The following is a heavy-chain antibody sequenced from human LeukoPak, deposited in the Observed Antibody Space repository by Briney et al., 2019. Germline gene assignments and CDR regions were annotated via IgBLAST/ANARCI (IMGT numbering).Heavy chain of an antibody. V-gene: IGHV4-30-4*01. Sequence: SETLSLTCTVSGGSIRSGDYYWRWIRQPPGKVLEWIGYIYYSGSTYYNPSLKSRVTISVDTSKNQFSLKLSSVTAADTAMNYCAGSVQDYYDSSGYFMYYFDYWGQGTLVTVSS. CDR1: GGSIRSGDYY. D-gene: IGHD3-22*01. J-gene: IGHJ4*02. CDR3: AGSVQDYYDSSGYFMYYFDY. CDR2: IYYSGST.